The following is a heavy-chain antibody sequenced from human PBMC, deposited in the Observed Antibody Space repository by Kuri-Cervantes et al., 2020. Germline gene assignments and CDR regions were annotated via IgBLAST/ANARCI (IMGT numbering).Heavy chain of an antibody. D-gene: IGHD6-19*01. CDR3: AKSFGWYFDY. CDR2: ISSTSSHI. J-gene: IGHJ4*02. CDR1: GFIFGDYA. V-gene: IGHV3-21*01. Sequence: GESLKISCTTSGFIFGDYAMSWVRQAPGKGLEWVSAISSTSSHIYYADSVKGRFTISRDNAKNSLYLQMNSLRAEDTAVYYCAKSFGWYFDYWGQGTLVTVSS.